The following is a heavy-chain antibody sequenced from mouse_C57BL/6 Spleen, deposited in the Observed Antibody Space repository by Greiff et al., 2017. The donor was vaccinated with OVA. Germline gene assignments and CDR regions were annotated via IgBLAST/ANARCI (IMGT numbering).Heavy chain of an antibody. V-gene: IGHV1-50*01. J-gene: IGHJ3*01. Sequence: QVQLQQSGAELARPGASVKLSCKASGYTFTSYGISWVKQRPGQGLEWIGEIDPSDSYTNYNQKFKGKATLTVDTSSSTAYMQLSSLTSEDSAVYYCARGVGAYWGQGTLVTVSA. CDR1: GYTFTSYG. CDR3: ARGVGAY. D-gene: IGHD3-3*01. CDR2: IDPSDSYT.